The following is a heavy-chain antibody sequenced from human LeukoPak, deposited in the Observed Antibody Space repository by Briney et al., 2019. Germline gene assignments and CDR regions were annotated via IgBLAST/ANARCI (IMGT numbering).Heavy chain of an antibody. J-gene: IGHJ4*02. D-gene: IGHD6-13*01. CDR3: ARDQAAAGRN. Sequence: PGGSLRLSCAASGFTFSSYEMNWVRQAPGKGLEWVSYISSSGSTIYYADSVKGRFTISRDNAKNSLYLQMNSLRAEHTAVYYCARDQAAAGRNWGQGTLVTVSS. V-gene: IGHV3-48*03. CDR2: ISSSGSTI. CDR1: GFTFSSYE.